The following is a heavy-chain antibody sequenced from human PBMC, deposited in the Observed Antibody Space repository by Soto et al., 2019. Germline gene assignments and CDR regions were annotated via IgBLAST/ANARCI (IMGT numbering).Heavy chain of an antibody. Sequence: SETLFLTCTVSGGSISSGGYYWSWIRQHPGKGLEWIGYIYYSGSTYYNPSLKSRVTISVDTSKNQFSLKLSSVTAADTAVYYCARWSIAARHDYWGQGTLVTVSS. J-gene: IGHJ4*02. V-gene: IGHV4-31*03. CDR1: GGSISSGGYY. CDR3: ARWSIAARHDY. D-gene: IGHD6-6*01. CDR2: IYYSGST.